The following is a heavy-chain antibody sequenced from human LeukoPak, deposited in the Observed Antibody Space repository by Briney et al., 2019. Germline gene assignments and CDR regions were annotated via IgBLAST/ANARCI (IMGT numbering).Heavy chain of an antibody. J-gene: IGHJ4*02. D-gene: IGHD6-19*01. CDR3: AQGYSSGWYPN. V-gene: IGHV3-23*01. Sequence: GGSLRLSCAVSGFSVGNSGMSWVRQAPAKGLEWISAISVDGETTYYADSVKGRFIISRDNFKNTLFLQLSSLRAEDTAVYYCAQGYSSGWYPNWGQGSLVSVSS. CDR2: ISVDGETT. CDR1: GFSVGNSG.